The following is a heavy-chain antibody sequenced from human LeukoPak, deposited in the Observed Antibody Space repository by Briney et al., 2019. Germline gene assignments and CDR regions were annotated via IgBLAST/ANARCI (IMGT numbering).Heavy chain of an antibody. J-gene: IGHJ4*02. D-gene: IGHD6-13*01. CDR1: GFSFSNYA. CDR3: ARDSAAAAVYYFDY. CDR2: ISTDGRDK. V-gene: IGHV3-30*04. Sequence: GSLRLSCAASGFSFSNYAMHWVRQTPGEGLVWVAVISTDGRDKHYADSVKGRFTISRDNSKSTLYPQMNSLRAEDTAVYYCARDSAAAAVYYFDYWGQGTLVTVSS.